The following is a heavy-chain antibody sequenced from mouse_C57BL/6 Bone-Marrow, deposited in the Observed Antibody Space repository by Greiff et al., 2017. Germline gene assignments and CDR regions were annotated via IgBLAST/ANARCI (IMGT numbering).Heavy chain of an antibody. D-gene: IGHD2-10*01. CDR3: ARHRAYYCNHGDYAMDY. CDR2: ISNGGGST. J-gene: IGHJ4*01. CDR1: GFTFSDYY. V-gene: IGHV5-12*01. Sequence: EVQRVESGGGLVQPGGSLKLSCAASGFTFSDYYMYWVRQTPEKRLEWVAYISNGGGSTYYPDTVKGRFTISRDNAKNTLYLQISRLKSEDTAMYYCARHRAYYCNHGDYAMDYWGQGTSVTVSS.